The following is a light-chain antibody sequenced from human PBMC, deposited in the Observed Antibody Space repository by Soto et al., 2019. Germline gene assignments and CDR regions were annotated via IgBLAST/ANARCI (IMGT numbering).Light chain of an antibody. CDR3: QHRSDWLGT. V-gene: IGKV3-11*01. Sequence: EIVLTQSPATLSLSPGERATLSCRSSQSVGGFLAWYQQRSGQTPRLLIYDASKRAPGIPARFSGSGSGTDFPLTISSLEPEDVAVYYCQHRSDWLGTVGGGTKVDIK. CDR1: QSVGGF. J-gene: IGKJ3*01. CDR2: DAS.